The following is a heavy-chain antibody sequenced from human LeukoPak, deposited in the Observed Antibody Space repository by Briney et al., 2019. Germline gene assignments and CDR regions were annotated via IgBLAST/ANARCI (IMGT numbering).Heavy chain of an antibody. V-gene: IGHV5-51*01. Sequence: LKXSXXGSGYSFXSYWIGWVRQMPGKGLEWMGIIYPGDSDTRYSPSFQGQVTISADKSISTAYLQWSSLKASDTAMYYCARRITIFGVDTFDYWGQGTLVTVSS. CDR1: GYSFXSYW. D-gene: IGHD3-3*01. J-gene: IGHJ4*02. CDR2: IYPGDSDT. CDR3: ARRITIFGVDTFDY.